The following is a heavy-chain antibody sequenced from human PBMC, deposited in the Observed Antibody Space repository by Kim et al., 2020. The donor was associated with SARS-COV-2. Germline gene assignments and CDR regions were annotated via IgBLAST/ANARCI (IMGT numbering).Heavy chain of an antibody. CDR2: IYYSGST. CDR3: ARAVPNDSSGYYWSTGSLFDAFDI. CDR1: GGSISSSSYY. D-gene: IGHD3-22*01. Sequence: SETLSLTCTVSGGSISSSSYYWGWIRQPPGKGLEWIGRIYYSGSTYYNPSLKSRVTISVDTSKNQFSLKLSSVTAADTAVYYCARAVPNDSSGYYWSTGSLFDAFDIWGQGTMVTVSS. V-gene: IGHV4-39*01. J-gene: IGHJ3*02.